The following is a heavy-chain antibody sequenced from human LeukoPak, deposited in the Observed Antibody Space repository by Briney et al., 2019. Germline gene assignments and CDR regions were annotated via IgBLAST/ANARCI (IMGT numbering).Heavy chain of an antibody. J-gene: IGHJ4*02. V-gene: IGHV3-23*01. D-gene: IGHD3-10*01. Sequence: GGSLRLSCAASGFTFSSYAMSWVRQAPGKGLEWVSAISGSGGSTYYADSVKGRFTISRDNSKNTLYLQMNSLRAEDTAVYYYAKGGRSGSLMFDYWGQGTLVTVSS. CDR2: ISGSGGST. CDR3: AKGGRSGSLMFDY. CDR1: GFTFSSYA.